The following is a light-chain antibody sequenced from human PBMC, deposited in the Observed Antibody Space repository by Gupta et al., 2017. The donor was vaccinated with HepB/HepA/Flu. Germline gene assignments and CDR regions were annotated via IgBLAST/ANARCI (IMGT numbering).Light chain of an antibody. Sequence: DIQMTQSPSSLSASVGDRVTITCRASQSISSYLNWYQQKPGKAPKLLIYAASRLQSGVPSRFSGSGSGTDFTLTISRLQPEDFATYYCQQCDSTLRTFGQGTKVEIK. J-gene: IGKJ1*01. CDR1: QSISSY. CDR2: AAS. V-gene: IGKV1-39*01. CDR3: QQCDSTLRT.